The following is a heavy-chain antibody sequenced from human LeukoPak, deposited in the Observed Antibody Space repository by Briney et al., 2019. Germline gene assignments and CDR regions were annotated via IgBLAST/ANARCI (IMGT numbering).Heavy chain of an antibody. Sequence: GGSLRLSCAASGFTFDDYAMHWVRQAPGKGLEWVSRIKSDGSSTSYADSVKGRFTISRDNAKNTLYLQMNSLRAEDKAVYYCARTGISVERSVAVSFDYWGQGTLVTASS. V-gene: IGHV3-74*01. D-gene: IGHD1-14*01. CDR2: IKSDGSST. CDR3: ARTGISVERSVAVSFDY. CDR1: GFTFDDYA. J-gene: IGHJ4*02.